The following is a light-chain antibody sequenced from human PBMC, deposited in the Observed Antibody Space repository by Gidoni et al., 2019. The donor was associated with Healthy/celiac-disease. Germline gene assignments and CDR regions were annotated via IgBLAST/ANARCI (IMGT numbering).Light chain of an antibody. CDR2: AAS. V-gene: IGKV1-39*01. CDR1: QSISSY. J-gene: IGKJ2*01. CDR3: QQSYSTRYT. Sequence: DIQMTQSPSSLSASVGDRVTITCRASQSISSYLNWYQQKPGKAPKLLIYAASSLQSGVPSRFSGSGSGTDFTLTSSSLQPEDFATYYCQQSYSTRYTFXQXTKLEIK.